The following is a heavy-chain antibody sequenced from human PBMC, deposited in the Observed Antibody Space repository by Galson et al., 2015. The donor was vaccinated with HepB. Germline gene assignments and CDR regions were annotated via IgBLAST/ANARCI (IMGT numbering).Heavy chain of an antibody. CDR1: DDSISGYY. D-gene: IGHD2-21*01. CDR2: IHYSGTT. Sequence: TLSLTCSVSDDSISGYYWTWIRQSPGKGLEWIGFIHYSGTTKYNPSLSGRLTLSADSSKNQFYLRLISVTAADTAIYYCAKFAHYHLLYWGQGMLVTVSS. J-gene: IGHJ4*02. V-gene: IGHV4-59*01. CDR3: AKFAHYHLLY.